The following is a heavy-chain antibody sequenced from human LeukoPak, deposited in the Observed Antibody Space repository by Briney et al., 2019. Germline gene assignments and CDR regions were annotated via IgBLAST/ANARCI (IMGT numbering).Heavy chain of an antibody. CDR3: AKNRFGELFPNWFDP. D-gene: IGHD3-10*01. J-gene: IGHJ5*02. Sequence: GWSLRLSCAASGFTFTSYAMSWVRQAPGKGLEWVSAISGSDGSTYYADSVKGRFTISRDNSKNTLYLQMNSLRAEDTAVYYCAKNRFGELFPNWFDPWGQGTLVTVSS. V-gene: IGHV3-23*01. CDR1: GFTFTSYA. CDR2: ISGSDGST.